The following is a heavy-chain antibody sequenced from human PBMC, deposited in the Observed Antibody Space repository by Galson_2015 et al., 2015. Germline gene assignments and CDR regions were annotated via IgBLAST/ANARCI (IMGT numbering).Heavy chain of an antibody. J-gene: IGHJ4*02. CDR1: GFTFSSYG. Sequence: SLRLSCAASGFTFSSYGMHWVRQAPGKGLEWVAVIWYDGRNKYYADSVKGRFTISRDNSKNTPYLQMNSLRAEDTAVYYCARDRHPTAYYYDSSGCGYWGQGTLVTVSS. CDR3: ARDRHPTAYYYDSSGCGY. D-gene: IGHD3-22*01. CDR2: IWYDGRNK. V-gene: IGHV3-33*01.